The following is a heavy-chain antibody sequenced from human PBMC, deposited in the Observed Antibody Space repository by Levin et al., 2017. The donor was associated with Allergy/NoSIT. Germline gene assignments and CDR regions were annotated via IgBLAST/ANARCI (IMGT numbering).Heavy chain of an antibody. V-gene: IGHV3-48*03. CDR3: ARDYRYSYGLGS. D-gene: IGHD3-10*01. CDR1: GFTFSSYE. Sequence: PGGSLRLSCAASGFTFSSYEMNWVRQAPGKGLEWVSFISASGSTIHYTDSVKGRFTISRDDAKNSLYLEMNRLRAEDTALYYCARDYRYSYGLGSWGQGALVTGSS. J-gene: IGHJ4*02. CDR2: ISASGSTI.